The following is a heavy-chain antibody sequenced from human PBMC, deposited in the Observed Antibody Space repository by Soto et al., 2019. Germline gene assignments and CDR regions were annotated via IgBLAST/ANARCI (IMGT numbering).Heavy chain of an antibody. Sequence: PGGSLRLSCAASGFTFSSYAMSWVRQAPGKGLEWVSSISGSGGSTYYADSVKGRFTISRDISKNKLYLLLNNLRAEDTALYYCAKDVKIATIPPYFDYWGQGTLVTVSS. CDR2: ISGSGGST. CDR1: GFTFSSYA. D-gene: IGHD6-13*01. CDR3: AKDVKIATIPPYFDY. V-gene: IGHV3-23*01. J-gene: IGHJ4*02.